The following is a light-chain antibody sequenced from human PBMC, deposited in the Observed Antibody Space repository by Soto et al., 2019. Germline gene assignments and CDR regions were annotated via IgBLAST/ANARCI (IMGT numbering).Light chain of an antibody. V-gene: IGLV2-8*01. J-gene: IGLJ2*01. Sequence: QSALTQPPSASGSPGQSVTISCTGSRSDVGTYNFVSWYQHHPGKAPKLTIYDVSKRPSGVPDRFSGSKSGNTASLTVSGLQAEDEADYYCASYGGRDDMIFGGGTKLTVL. CDR3: ASYGGRDDMI. CDR2: DVS. CDR1: RSDVGTYNF.